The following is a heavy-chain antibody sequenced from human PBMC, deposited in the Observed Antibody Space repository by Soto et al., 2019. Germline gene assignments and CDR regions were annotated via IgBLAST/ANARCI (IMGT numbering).Heavy chain of an antibody. D-gene: IGHD3-10*01. CDR3: ASMGYHYGSGSYPLDY. CDR1: GGSISSYY. V-gene: IGHV4-59*08. J-gene: IGHJ4*02. Sequence: QVQLQESGPGLVKPSETLSLTCTVSGGSISSYYWTWIRQPPGKGLEWIGFIYNSGSTHYNPSLRRRVTIPVATSKKQSSRKLRSVPAADTAVYYCASMGYHYGSGSYPLDYWGQGTLVTVSS. CDR2: IYNSGST.